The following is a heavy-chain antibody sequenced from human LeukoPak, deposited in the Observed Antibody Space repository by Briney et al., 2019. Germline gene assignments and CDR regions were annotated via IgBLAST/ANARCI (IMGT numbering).Heavy chain of an antibody. CDR3: ARRYSSSWYGMDV. Sequence: SETLSLTCTVSGGSISSYYWSWFRQPPGKGLEWIGYIYYSGSTNYNPSLKSRVTISVDTSKNQFSLKLSSVTAADTAVYYCARRYSSSWYGMDVWGQGTTVTVSS. D-gene: IGHD6-13*01. CDR1: GGSISSYY. CDR2: IYYSGST. J-gene: IGHJ6*02. V-gene: IGHV4-59*08.